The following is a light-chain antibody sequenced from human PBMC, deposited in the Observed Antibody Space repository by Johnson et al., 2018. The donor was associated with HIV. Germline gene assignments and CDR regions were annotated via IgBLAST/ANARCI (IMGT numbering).Light chain of an antibody. J-gene: IGLJ1*01. CDR3: GTWDSSLSAHFV. Sequence: QSVLTQPPSVSAAPGQKVTISCSGSSSNIGNNYVSWYQQLPGTAPKLLIYENNKLPSGIPDRFSGSKSGTSATLGITGLQTGDEADYYCGTWDSSLSAHFVFGTGTKFTSL. CDR2: ENN. V-gene: IGLV1-51*02. CDR1: SSNIGNNY.